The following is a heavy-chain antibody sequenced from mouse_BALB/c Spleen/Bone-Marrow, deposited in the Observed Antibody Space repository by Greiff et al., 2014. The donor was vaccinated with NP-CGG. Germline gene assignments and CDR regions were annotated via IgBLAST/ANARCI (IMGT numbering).Heavy chain of an antibody. V-gene: IGHV14-4*02. D-gene: IGHD2-14*01. J-gene: IGHJ1*01. CDR2: IDPENGDT. Sequence: EVQLQQSGAELVRSGASVKLSCTASGFNIKDYYMHWVKQRPEQGLEWIGWIDPENGDTEYAPKFQGKATMTADTSSNTAYLQLSGLTPEDTAVYYCNRYDWYFDVWGAGTTVTVSS. CDR1: GFNIKDYY. CDR3: NRYDWYFDV.